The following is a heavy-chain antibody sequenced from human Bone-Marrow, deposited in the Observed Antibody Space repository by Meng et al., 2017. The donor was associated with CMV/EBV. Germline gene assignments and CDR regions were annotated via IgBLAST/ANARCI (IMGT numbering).Heavy chain of an antibody. V-gene: IGHV3-30*02. CDR1: GFTFSSHG. D-gene: IGHD6-13*01. J-gene: IGHJ5*02. CDR2: IRYDGSNK. Sequence: GESLKISCAASGFTFSSHGMHWVRQAPGKGLEWVAFIRYDGSNKYYADSVKGRFTISRDNAKNSLYLQMNSLRAEDTAVYYCARQLVWRSWFDPWGQGTLVTVSS. CDR3: ARQLVWRSWFDP.